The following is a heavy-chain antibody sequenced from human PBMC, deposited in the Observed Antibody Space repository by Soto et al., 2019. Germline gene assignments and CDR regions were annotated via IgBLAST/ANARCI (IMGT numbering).Heavy chain of an antibody. V-gene: IGHV3-23*01. Sequence: GGSLRLSCVASGFTFNNYAMTWVRQAPGKGLEWVSAITGSGGNTYYADSVKGRFTISRDNSKNTLYLQINSLRADDTAVYYCAKAGAPNLYYYYYMDVWGKGTTVTVSS. CDR3: AKAGAPNLYYYYYMDV. CDR1: GFTFNNYA. CDR2: ITGSGGNT. J-gene: IGHJ6*03. D-gene: IGHD3-10*01.